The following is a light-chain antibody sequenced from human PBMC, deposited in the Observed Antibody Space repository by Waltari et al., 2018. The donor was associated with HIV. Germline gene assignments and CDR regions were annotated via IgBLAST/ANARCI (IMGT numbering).Light chain of an antibody. J-gene: IGKJ1*01. CDR1: QSISTW. Sequence: DIQMTQSPSALSASVGARITIPCRASQSISTWLAWYQQKPGKAPKILVYKASSLESGVPPRFSGSGSGTEFTLTINNLQPDDFATYYCQQYNTSSPWTFGQGTKVDI. CDR3: QQYNTSSPWT. CDR2: KAS. V-gene: IGKV1-5*03.